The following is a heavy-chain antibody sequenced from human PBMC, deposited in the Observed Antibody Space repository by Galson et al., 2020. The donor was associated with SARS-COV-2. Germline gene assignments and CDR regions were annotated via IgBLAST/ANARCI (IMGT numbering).Heavy chain of an antibody. J-gene: IGHJ3*02. CDR2: ISYDGSNK. Sequence: GESLKISCAASGFTFSSYAMHWVRQAPGKGLEWVAVISYDGSNKYYADSMKGRFTISRDSSKNTLYLQMNSLRAEDTAVYYCARSYSGSHPLDAFDIWGQGTMVTVSS. CDR3: ARSYSGSHPLDAFDI. D-gene: IGHD1-26*01. CDR1: GFTFSSYA. V-gene: IGHV3-30-3*01.